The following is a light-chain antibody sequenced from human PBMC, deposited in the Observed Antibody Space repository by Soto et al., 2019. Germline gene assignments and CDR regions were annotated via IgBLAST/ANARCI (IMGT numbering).Light chain of an antibody. CDR1: QSVLYNSNNKNY. Sequence: IVMTQSQDSLAVSLGERATINCKSSQSVLYNSNNKNYLAWYQQKPGQPPKLLIYWASTRESGVPDRFSGSGSGTDFTLTISSLQAEDVAVYYCQQYYSTPLTFGGGTKVDIK. V-gene: IGKV4-1*01. J-gene: IGKJ4*01. CDR2: WAS. CDR3: QQYYSTPLT.